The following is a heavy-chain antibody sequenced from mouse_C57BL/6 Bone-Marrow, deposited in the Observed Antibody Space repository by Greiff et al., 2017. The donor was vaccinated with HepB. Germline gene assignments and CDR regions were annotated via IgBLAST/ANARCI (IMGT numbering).Heavy chain of an antibody. CDR1: GFTFSDYY. CDR2: INYDGGNT. V-gene: IGHV5-16*01. J-gene: IGHJ1*03. Sequence: EVKLVESEGGLVQPGSSMKLSCTASGFTFSDYYMAWVRQVPEKGLEWVANINYDGGNTYYLDSLKSRFIISRDNAKNILYLQMRSLKSEDTATYYCARRGDSWYFDVWGTGTTVTVSS. CDR3: ARRGDSWYFDV.